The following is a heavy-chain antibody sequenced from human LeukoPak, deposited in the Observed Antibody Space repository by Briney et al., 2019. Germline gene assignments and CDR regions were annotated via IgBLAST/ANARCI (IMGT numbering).Heavy chain of an antibody. CDR2: ISSSSSYI. Sequence: GGSLRLSCAASGFTFSSYSMNWVRQAPGKGLEWVSSISSSSSYIYYADSVKGRFTISRDNAKNSLYLQMTSLRAEDTAVYYCARDRSSIVVVPAASDYWGQGTLVTVSS. CDR3: ARDRSSIVVVPAASDY. CDR1: GFTFSSYS. J-gene: IGHJ4*02. V-gene: IGHV3-21*01. D-gene: IGHD2-2*01.